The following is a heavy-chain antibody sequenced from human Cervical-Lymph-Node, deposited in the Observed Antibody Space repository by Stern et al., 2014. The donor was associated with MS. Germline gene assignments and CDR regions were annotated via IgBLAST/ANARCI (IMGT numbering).Heavy chain of an antibody. V-gene: IGHV2-26*01. CDR3: ARILYDGAYRGDY. CDR1: GFSLSNARMG. J-gene: IGHJ4*02. Sequence: QVTLKESGPVLVKPTETLMLTCTVSGFSLSNARMGVSWIRQPPGKALEWLAHIFSECEKTYSTSLKSRLTISKDPSKSQVVLTMTNMDPVDTATYFCARILYDGAYRGDYWGQGTLVTVSS. CDR2: IFSECEK. D-gene: IGHD3-10*01.